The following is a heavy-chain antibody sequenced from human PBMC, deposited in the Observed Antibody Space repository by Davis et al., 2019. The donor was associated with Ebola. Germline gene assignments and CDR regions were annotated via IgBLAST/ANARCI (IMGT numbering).Heavy chain of an antibody. CDR1: GFTFSSYA. J-gene: IGHJ4*02. V-gene: IGHV3-73*01. CDR2: IRSKANSYAT. CDR3: TGNYYDPQWGIDDY. Sequence: GEFLKISCAASGFTFSSYAMHWVRQASGKGLEWVGRIRSKANSYATAYAASVKGRFTISRDDSKNTAYLQMNSLKTEDTAVYYCTGNYYDPQWGIDDYWGQGTLVTVSS. D-gene: IGHD3-22*01.